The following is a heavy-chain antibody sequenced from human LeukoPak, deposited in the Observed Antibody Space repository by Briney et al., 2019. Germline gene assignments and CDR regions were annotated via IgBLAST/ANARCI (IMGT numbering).Heavy chain of an antibody. CDR1: GFTFGDHA. Sequence: PGGSLRLSCTASGFTFGDHAMSWIRQPPGKGLEWIGEINHSGSTNYNPSLKSRVTISVDTSKNQFSLKLSSVTAADTAVYFCARGVNNWNIDVFDIWGQGTMVTVSS. V-gene: IGHV4-34*01. CDR2: INHSGST. CDR3: ARGVNNWNIDVFDI. D-gene: IGHD1/OR15-1a*01. J-gene: IGHJ3*02.